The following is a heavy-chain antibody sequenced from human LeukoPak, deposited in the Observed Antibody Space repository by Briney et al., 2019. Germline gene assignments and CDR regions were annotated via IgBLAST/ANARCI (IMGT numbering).Heavy chain of an antibody. V-gene: IGHV4-59*08. J-gene: IGHJ4*02. Sequence: SETLSLTCTVPGSSMNNYYWTWIRQSPGKGLEWIGYFHYTRNTNYNPSLRGRVTMSADTSKNQFSLKLNSVTAADTAVYYCARRARATAGGDYFDYWGQGTLVTVSS. D-gene: IGHD6-13*01. CDR1: GSSMNNYY. CDR2: FHYTRNT. CDR3: ARRARATAGGDYFDY.